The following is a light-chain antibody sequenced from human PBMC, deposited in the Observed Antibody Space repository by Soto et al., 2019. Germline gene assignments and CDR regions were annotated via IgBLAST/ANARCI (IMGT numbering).Light chain of an antibody. J-gene: IGKJ1*01. V-gene: IGKV1-27*01. CDR1: QGIGNF. CDR2: AAS. CDR3: QKYDSAPWT. Sequence: DIPMTQSPSSLSASVGDRVTITCRASQGIGNFLAWYQQKPGKPPKLLMYAASSLQSGVPSRFSGSGVGTDFPLTISSLQPEDVASYYCQKYDSAPWTFGQGTKVEIK.